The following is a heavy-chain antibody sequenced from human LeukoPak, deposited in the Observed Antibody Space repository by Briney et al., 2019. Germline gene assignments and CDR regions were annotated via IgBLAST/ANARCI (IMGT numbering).Heavy chain of an antibody. D-gene: IGHD1/OR15-1a*01. CDR2: ISAYNGST. Sequence: GASVKVSCKASGYTLTSYGISWVRQAPGQGLEWMGWISAYNGSTNYAQKLQGRVTMTTDTSTSTAYMELRSLRSDDTAVYYCARSSGTTYYYYYYMDVWGKGTTVTVSS. V-gene: IGHV1-18*01. J-gene: IGHJ6*03. CDR3: ARSSGTTYYYYYYMDV. CDR1: GYTLTSYG.